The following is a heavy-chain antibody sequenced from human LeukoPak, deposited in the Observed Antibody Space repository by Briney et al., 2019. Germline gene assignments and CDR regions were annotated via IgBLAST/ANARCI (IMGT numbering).Heavy chain of an antibody. CDR3: AREGPGDTIFGGGFDI. V-gene: IGHV4-38-2*02. D-gene: IGHD3-3*01. CDR1: GYSISSGYY. J-gene: IGHJ3*02. CDR2: IYHSGST. Sequence: PSETLSLTCTVSGYSISSGYYWGWIRQPPGKGLEWIGSIYHSGSTYYNPSLKSRVTISVDTSKNQFSLKLSSVTAADTAVYYCAREGPGDTIFGGGFDIWGQGTMVTVSS.